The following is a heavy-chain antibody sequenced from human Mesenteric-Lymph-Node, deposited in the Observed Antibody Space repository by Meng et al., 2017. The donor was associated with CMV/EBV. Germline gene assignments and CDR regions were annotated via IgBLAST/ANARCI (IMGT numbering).Heavy chain of an antibody. CDR3: ARDKAMAYYFDY. V-gene: IGHV1-2*02. D-gene: IGHD5-18*01. CDR2: ISPNSGGT. Sequence: SVKVSCKASGYTFTGYFMHWVRQAPGQGLEWMRWISPNSGGTDYAQKFQGRVTMTRDTSISTAYMELSRLRSDDAAVYYCARDKAMAYYFDYWGQGTLVTVSS. CDR1: GYTFTGYF. J-gene: IGHJ4*02.